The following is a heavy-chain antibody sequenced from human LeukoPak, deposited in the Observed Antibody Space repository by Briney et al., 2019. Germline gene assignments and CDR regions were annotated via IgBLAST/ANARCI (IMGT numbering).Heavy chain of an antibody. CDR1: VGTVSSYA. V-gene: IGHV1-69*01. CDR2: IIPIFGTA. CDR3: ARGSSDFWSGPYFDY. Sequence: SVKLSCKASVGTVSSYAISWVRQAPGQGLEWMGGIIPIFGTANYAQKFQGRVTITADESTSTAYMELSSLRSEDTAVYYCARGSSDFWSGPYFDYWGQGTLVTVSS. D-gene: IGHD3-3*01. J-gene: IGHJ4*02.